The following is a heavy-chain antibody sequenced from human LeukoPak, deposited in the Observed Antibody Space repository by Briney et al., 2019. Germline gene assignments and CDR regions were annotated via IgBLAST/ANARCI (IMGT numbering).Heavy chain of an antibody. J-gene: IGHJ4*02. D-gene: IGHD1-26*01. V-gene: IGHV4-39*07. Sequence: SETLSLTCTVSGGSISSSSYYWGWIRQPPGKGLEWIGSIYYSGSTYYNPSLKSRVTISVDTSKNQFSLKLSSVTAADTAVYYCARVEYSGSYYPYFDYWGQGTLVTVSS. CDR3: ARVEYSGSYYPYFDY. CDR2: IYYSGST. CDR1: GGSISSSSYY.